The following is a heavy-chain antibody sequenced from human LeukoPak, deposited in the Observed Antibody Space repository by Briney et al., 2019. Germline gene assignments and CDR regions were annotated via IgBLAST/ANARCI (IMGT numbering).Heavy chain of an antibody. CDR1: GFTFSNAW. D-gene: IGHD5-18*01. J-gene: IGHJ4*02. CDR3: AADKDTANDY. Sequence: GGSLRLPCAASGFTFSNAWVIWARHARGEGLEWVGRIKSKADGGTTEYAAHVKGTFTISSDDYKNNLYLQMNSLENADTAVYYCAADKDTANDYWGQGTLVTVSS. V-gene: IGHV3-15*01. CDR2: IKSKADGGTT.